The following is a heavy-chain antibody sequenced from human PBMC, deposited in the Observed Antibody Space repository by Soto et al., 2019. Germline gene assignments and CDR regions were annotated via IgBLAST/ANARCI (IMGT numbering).Heavy chain of an antibody. D-gene: IGHD2-21*01. Sequence: QVHLVQSGGEVKKPGASVKVSCKASGYPFTSSGFSWVRQAPGQGLERMGWISAYNGNTLYAQKFKGRVTMTTDTYTRTAYMELGSLRSDDTAVYYCATDPYCGSAPRCSAFDAWCQGAKVTGSS. CDR1: GYPFTSSG. J-gene: IGHJ6*02. CDR3: ATDPYCGSAPRCSAFDA. CDR2: ISAYNGNT. V-gene: IGHV1-18*04.